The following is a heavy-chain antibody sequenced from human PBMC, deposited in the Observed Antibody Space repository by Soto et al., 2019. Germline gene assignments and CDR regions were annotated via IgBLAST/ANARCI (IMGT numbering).Heavy chain of an antibody. Sequence: PGESRKSSCKASGYNFPRKWIGWVRHIPGKGLEWMGIIYPGDSDTRYSPSFQGQVTISADKSISTAYLQWSSLKASDTAIYYCARLTSEHSGNGFDSWGQGCLVTVSS. CDR2: IYPGDSDT. D-gene: IGHD5-12*01. J-gene: IGHJ4*02. V-gene: IGHV5-51*01. CDR3: ARLTSEHSGNGFDS. CDR1: GYNFPRKW.